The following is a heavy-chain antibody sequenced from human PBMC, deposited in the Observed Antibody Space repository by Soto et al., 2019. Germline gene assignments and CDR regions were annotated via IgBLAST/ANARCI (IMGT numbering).Heavy chain of an antibody. CDR3: ARPSGSYLFYFDY. J-gene: IGHJ4*02. V-gene: IGHV4-39*01. CDR2: IYYSGST. D-gene: IGHD1-26*01. Sequence: SETLSLTCTVSGGSISSSSYYWGWIRQPPGKGLEWIGSIYYSGSTYYNPSLKSRVTISVDTSKNQFSLKLSSVTAADTAVYYCARPSGSYLFYFDYWGQGTLVTVSS. CDR1: GGSISSSSYY.